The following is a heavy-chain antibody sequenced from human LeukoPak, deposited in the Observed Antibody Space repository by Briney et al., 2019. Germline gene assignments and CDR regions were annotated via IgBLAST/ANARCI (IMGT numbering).Heavy chain of an antibody. D-gene: IGHD3-22*01. J-gene: IGHJ4*02. CDR3: ARDGYYYDSSGYYPIPHYYFDY. CDR2: ISGSGGST. CDR1: GFTFSSYA. Sequence: GGSLRLSCAASGFTFSSYAMSWVRQAPGKGLEWVSAISGSGGSTYYADSVKGRFTISRDNSKNTLYLQMNSLRAEDTAVYYCARDGYYYDSSGYYPIPHYYFDYWGQGTLVTVSS. V-gene: IGHV3-23*01.